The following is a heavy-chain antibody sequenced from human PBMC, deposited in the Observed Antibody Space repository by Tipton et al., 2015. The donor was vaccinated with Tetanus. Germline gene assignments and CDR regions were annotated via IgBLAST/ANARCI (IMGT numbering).Heavy chain of an antibody. Sequence: TLSLTCAVYGGSFSGYYWSWIRQPPGKGLEWIGEINHSGSTNYNPSLKSRVTISVDTSKNQFSLKLSSVTAADTAVYYCARGPSVYYDSSGRPPPDYWGQGTLVTVSS. CDR3: ARGPSVYYDSSGRPPPDY. D-gene: IGHD3-22*01. CDR2: INHSGST. J-gene: IGHJ4*02. V-gene: IGHV4-34*01. CDR1: GGSFSGYY.